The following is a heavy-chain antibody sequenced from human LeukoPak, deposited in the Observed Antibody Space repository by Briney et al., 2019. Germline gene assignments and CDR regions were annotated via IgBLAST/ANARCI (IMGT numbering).Heavy chain of an antibody. CDR1: GFTFSSYW. D-gene: IGHD5-12*01. V-gene: IGHV3-74*01. J-gene: IGHJ6*02. CDR3: ARAPSGGSGYEPLYYYGMDV. Sequence: GGSLRLSCAASGFTFSSYWMHWVRQAPGKGLVWVSRINNEGSDTIYADSVKGRFTTSRDNAKSSLYLQMNSLRAEDTAVYYCARAPSGGSGYEPLYYYGMDVWGQGTTVTVSS. CDR2: INNEGSDT.